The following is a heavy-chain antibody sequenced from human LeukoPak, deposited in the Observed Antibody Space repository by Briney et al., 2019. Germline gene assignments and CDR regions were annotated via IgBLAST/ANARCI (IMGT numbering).Heavy chain of an antibody. CDR1: GYTFTSYG. CDR3: ARGRVAVAGTSDYYYMDV. Sequence: ASVKVSCKASGYTFTSYGISWVRQAPGQGLEWMGWISAYNGNTNYAQKLQGRVTMTTDTSTSTAYMELRSLRSDDTAVYYCARGRVAVAGTSDYYYMDVWGKGTTVTISS. J-gene: IGHJ6*03. V-gene: IGHV1-18*01. CDR2: ISAYNGNT. D-gene: IGHD6-19*01.